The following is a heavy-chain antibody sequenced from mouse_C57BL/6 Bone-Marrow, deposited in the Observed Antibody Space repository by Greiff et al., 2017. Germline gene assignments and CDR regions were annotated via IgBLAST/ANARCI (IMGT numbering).Heavy chain of an antibody. V-gene: IGHV5-9-1*02. CDR3: TRENLRYCVDY. J-gene: IGHJ2*01. CDR1: GFTLSSYA. CDR2: ISSGGDYI. D-gene: IGHD1-1*01. Sequence: VMLVESREGLVKPGGFLKLFCAASGFTLSSYAMSWVRQTPEKRLEWVAYISSGGDYIYYADTVKGRCTISREHARNTLYLQMSSLKSEDTAMYYCTRENLRYCVDYWGRGTTLTVSS.